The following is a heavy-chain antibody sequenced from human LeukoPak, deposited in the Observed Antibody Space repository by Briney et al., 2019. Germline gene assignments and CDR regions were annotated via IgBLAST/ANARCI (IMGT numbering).Heavy chain of an antibody. D-gene: IGHD1-26*01. CDR1: GFTFDDYA. V-gene: IGHV3-9*01. CDR3: AKEIVGATGWFDP. CDR2: ISWNSGSI. Sequence: GGSLRLSCAASGFTFDDYAMHWVRQAPGKGLEWGSGISWNSGSIGYADSVKGRFTISRDNAKNSLYLQMNSLRAEDTALYYCAKEIVGATGWFDPWGQGTLVTVSS. J-gene: IGHJ5*02.